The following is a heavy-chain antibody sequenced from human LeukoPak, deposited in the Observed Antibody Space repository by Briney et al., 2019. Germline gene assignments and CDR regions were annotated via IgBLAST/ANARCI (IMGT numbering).Heavy chain of an antibody. Sequence: GESLKISCKGSGYSFTNYWIGWVRQMPGKGLEWMGIIYPDDSDTKYSPSFQGQVTISADRSISTAYLQWSSLKASDTAMYYCARQGGVVAATTNGGFDYWGQGTLVTVSS. CDR2: IYPDDSDT. J-gene: IGHJ4*02. CDR1: GYSFTNYW. D-gene: IGHD1-26*01. CDR3: ARQGGVVAATTNGGFDY. V-gene: IGHV5-51*01.